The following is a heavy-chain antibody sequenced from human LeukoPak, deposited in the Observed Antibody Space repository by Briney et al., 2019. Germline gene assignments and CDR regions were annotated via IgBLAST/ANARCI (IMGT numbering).Heavy chain of an antibody. CDR2: IYYSGNT. Sequence: SETLSLTCSVSGGSISSSSYYWGWIRQPPGKGLEWIGTIYYSGNTFYNSSLTSRVSISEDTSKNQFSLKLTSVTAADTAVYYCARPPLLWGQGILVTVSS. V-gene: IGHV4-39*01. CDR1: GGSISSSSYY. J-gene: IGHJ4*02. D-gene: IGHD2-21*01. CDR3: ARPPLL.